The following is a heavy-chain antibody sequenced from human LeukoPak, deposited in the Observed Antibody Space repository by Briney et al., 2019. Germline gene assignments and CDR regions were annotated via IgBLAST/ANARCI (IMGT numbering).Heavy chain of an antibody. V-gene: IGHV1-69*13. J-gene: IGHJ4*02. CDR1: GGTFSNYA. D-gene: IGHD3-3*01. CDR2: IITNYGTT. Sequence: ASVKVSCKASGGTFSNYAISWVRQAPGQGLEWVGGIITNYGTTNYAQKYQGRVTITADESTTTVYMELSSLGSEDTAVYYCARPRTYYDFWRGYPPFDYWGQGTLVTVSS. CDR3: ARPRTYYDFWRGYPPFDY.